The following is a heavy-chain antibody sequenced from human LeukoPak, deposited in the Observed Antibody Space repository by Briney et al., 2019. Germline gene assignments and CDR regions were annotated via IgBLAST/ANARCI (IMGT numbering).Heavy chain of an antibody. CDR3: ARGGLGNHKFFDI. Sequence: SETLSLTCTVSGGSISSYYWSWIRQPPGKGLEWIGDIYYSGYTNYNPSLKSRVTISVDTSKNQFSLNLKSVTAADTAVYFCARGGLGNHKFFDIWGQGTMVTVSS. J-gene: IGHJ3*02. CDR1: GGSISSYY. V-gene: IGHV4-59*12. D-gene: IGHD1-14*01. CDR2: IYYSGYT.